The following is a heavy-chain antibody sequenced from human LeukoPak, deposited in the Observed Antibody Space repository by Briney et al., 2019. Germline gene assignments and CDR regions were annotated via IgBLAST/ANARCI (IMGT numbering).Heavy chain of an antibody. CDR1: GGSISSYY. CDR2: IYYSGST. J-gene: IGHJ2*01. V-gene: IGHV4-59*08. CDR3: ARALTMVLYWYFDL. D-gene: IGHD3-10*01. Sequence: SETLSLTCTVSGGSISSYYWSWIRQPPGKGLEWIGYIYYSGSTNYNPSLKSRVTISVDTSKNQFSLKLSSVTAADTAVYYCARALTMVLYWYFDLWGRGTLVTVSS.